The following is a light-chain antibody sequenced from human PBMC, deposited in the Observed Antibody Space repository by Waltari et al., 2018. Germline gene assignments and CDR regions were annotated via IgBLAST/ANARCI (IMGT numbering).Light chain of an antibody. J-gene: IGKJ5*01. Sequence: DIQMTQSPSSLSASVGDSVTITCRASQTIISYLNWYQQKPGRAPKLLIYGASTLQSGVPSRFSGSGSGTRFTLTISSLQPEDIATYYCQQTYTTLIAFGQGTRLEIK. CDR2: GAS. CDR1: QTIISY. V-gene: IGKV1-39*01. CDR3: QQTYTTLIA.